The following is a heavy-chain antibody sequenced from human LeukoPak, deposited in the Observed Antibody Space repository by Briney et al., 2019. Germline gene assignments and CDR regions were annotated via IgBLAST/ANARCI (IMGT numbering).Heavy chain of an antibody. Sequence: GGSLRLSCAASGFTFRNYVIHWVRQAPGKGLKWVAVTSSDLNGKLYAESVKGRFTISRDNSRITLYLQMNSLRPEDTAIYYCAREGYYGSGSPPSLYFDYWGQGTLVTVSS. D-gene: IGHD3-10*01. V-gene: IGHV3-30-3*01. CDR2: TSSDLNGK. CDR3: AREGYYGSGSPPSLYFDY. CDR1: GFTFRNYV. J-gene: IGHJ4*02.